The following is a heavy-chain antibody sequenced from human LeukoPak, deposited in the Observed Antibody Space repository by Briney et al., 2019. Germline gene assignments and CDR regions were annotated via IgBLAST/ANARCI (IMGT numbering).Heavy chain of an antibody. CDR2: IYYSGST. Sequence: SETLSLTCTVSGGSISSSSYYWGWIRQPPGKGLEWIGSIYYSGSTYYNPSLKSRVTISEDTSKNQFSLKLTSVTAADTAVYYCARGFYYDSSGYYLDSWGQGTLVTVSS. V-gene: IGHV4-39*07. J-gene: IGHJ4*02. CDR3: ARGFYYDSSGYYLDS. D-gene: IGHD3-22*01. CDR1: GGSISSSSYY.